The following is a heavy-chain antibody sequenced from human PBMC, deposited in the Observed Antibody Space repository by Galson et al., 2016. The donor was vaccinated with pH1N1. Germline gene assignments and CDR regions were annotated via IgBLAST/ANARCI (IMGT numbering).Heavy chain of an antibody. V-gene: IGHV1-2*02. J-gene: IGHJ5*01. Sequence: SVKVSCKASGYTRTDYYIHWVRQAPGQGLEWLGGMNSDTGATKYAQEFQGRVALTRDTSTDTAFMDLRRLTSDDTAMYYCATAGVVRASTGDSWGQGTLFSVFS. CDR3: ATAGVVRASTGDS. CDR1: GYTRTDYY. D-gene: IGHD2-21*01. CDR2: MNSDTGAT.